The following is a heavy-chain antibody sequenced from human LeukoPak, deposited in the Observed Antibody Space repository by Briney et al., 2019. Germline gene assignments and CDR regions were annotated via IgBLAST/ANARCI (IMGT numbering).Heavy chain of an antibody. CDR2: ISYDGSNK. J-gene: IGHJ6*02. Sequence: GGSLRLSCAASGSTFSSYAMHWVRQAPGKGLEWVAVISYDGSNKYYADSVKGRFTISRDNSKNTLYLQMNSLRAEDTAVYYCAREVTMGYYYYYYGMDVWGQGTTVTVSS. CDR3: AREVTMGYYYYYYGMDV. CDR1: GSTFSSYA. D-gene: IGHD3-10*01. V-gene: IGHV3-30-3*01.